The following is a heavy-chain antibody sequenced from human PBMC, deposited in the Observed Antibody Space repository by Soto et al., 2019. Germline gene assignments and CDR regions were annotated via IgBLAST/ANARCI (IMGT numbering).Heavy chain of an antibody. CDR3: ARMYSSGSGWFHP. D-gene: IGHD6-19*01. CDR2: FYSSGSI. V-gene: IGHV4-31*03. Sequence: SETLSLTCFVSGYSITAGGYYWSWIRHHPGKGLEWIGSFYSSGSIIYNPSLRSRVPISGDTSSNQFSMSLTSVTAADTARYYCARMYSSGSGWFHPWGQGTLVTVSS. J-gene: IGHJ5*02. CDR1: GYSITAGGYY.